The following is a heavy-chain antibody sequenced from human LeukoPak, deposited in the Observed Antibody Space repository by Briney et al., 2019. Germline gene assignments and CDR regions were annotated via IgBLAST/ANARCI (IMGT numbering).Heavy chain of an antibody. D-gene: IGHD2-8*01. CDR3: AKQSYARSLGE. CDR2: TNSGGTST. CDR1: GFPFSDFS. J-gene: IGHJ4*02. Sequence: LSGGSLRLSCATSGFPFSDFSMSWVRQPPGKGLEWISTTNSGGTSTYYAESVKGRFTISRDNSKNTLYLQMSSLRVEDTAVYYCAKQSYARSLGEGGPGTLVSVSS. V-gene: IGHV3-23*01.